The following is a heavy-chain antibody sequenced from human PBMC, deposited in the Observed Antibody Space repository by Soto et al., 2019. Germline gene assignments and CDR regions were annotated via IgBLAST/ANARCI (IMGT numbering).Heavy chain of an antibody. Sequence: PSETLSLTCTVSGCSISSYYWSWIRQPPGKGLEWIGYIYYSGSTNYNPSLKSRVTISVDTSKNQFSLKLSSVTAADTAVYYCASQIDQFSWFDPWGQGTLVTVSS. J-gene: IGHJ5*02. CDR2: IYYSGST. CDR1: GCSISSYY. V-gene: IGHV4-59*01. CDR3: ASQIDQFSWFDP.